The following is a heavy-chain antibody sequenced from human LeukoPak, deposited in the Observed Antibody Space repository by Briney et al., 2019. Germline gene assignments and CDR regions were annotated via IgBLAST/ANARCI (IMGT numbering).Heavy chain of an antibody. J-gene: IGHJ4*02. D-gene: IGHD6-19*01. V-gene: IGHV3-7*01. Sequence: GGSLRLSCAASEFTFSSYWMSWARQAPGKGLEWVANIKQDGSEKYYVDSVKGRFTISRDNAKNSLYLQMNSLRAEDTAVYYCARGRAVADYWGQGTLVTVSS. CDR3: ARGRAVADY. CDR1: EFTFSSYW. CDR2: IKQDGSEK.